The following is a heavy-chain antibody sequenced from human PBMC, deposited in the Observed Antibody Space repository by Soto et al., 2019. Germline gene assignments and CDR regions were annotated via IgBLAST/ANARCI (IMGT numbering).Heavy chain of an antibody. Sequence: GGSLRLSCAASGFIFSDYGMHWVRQAPGKGLEWVAVISYDGIKKDYADSVKGRFAISRGNSKRTQYLQMNSLSADDKAVYYCAKDPYNARVTVVRGVIDYWGQGTLVTVSS. V-gene: IGHV3-30*18. D-gene: IGHD3-10*01. CDR1: GFIFSDYG. CDR3: AKDPYNARVTVVRGVIDY. J-gene: IGHJ4*02. CDR2: ISYDGIKK.